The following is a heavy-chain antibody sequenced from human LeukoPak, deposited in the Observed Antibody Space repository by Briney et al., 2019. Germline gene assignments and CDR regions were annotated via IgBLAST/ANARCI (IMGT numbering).Heavy chain of an antibody. Sequence: GGSLRLSCAASGFTFSKFDMHWVRQAPGKGLEWVAFIQYDGSNKYYADSVKGRITISRDNSKNTLYLQMNSLRAEDTAVYYCARDVVVVVPAAIEKAFDIWGQGTMVTVSS. D-gene: IGHD2-2*01. J-gene: IGHJ3*02. CDR3: ARDVVVVVPAAIEKAFDI. V-gene: IGHV3-30*02. CDR1: GFTFSKFD. CDR2: IQYDGSNK.